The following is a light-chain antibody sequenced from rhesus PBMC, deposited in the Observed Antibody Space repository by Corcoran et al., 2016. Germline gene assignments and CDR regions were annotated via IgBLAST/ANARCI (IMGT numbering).Light chain of an antibody. CDR3: QHSYGTPFT. V-gene: IGKV1-74*01. J-gene: IGKJ3*01. CDR2: AAS. CDR1: ENVNNY. Sequence: DIQMTQSPSSLSASVGDRVTITCRASENVNNYLHWYQQKPGKAPKLLIYAASPLQSGVPSRFSGSGSGTVYTFTISSLQPEDVATYYCQHSYGTPFTFGPGTKLDIK.